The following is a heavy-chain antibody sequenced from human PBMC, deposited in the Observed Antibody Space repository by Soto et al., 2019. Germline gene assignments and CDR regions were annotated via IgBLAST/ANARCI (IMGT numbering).Heavy chain of an antibody. CDR1: GFTFSSYN. V-gene: IGHV3-48*02. CDR3: ARPRGYSYVLPDY. D-gene: IGHD5-18*01. CDR2: ISSSSSTI. Sequence: GGSLRLSCAASGFTFSSYNMNWVRQAPGKGLEWVSYISSSSSTIYYADSVKGRFTISRDNAKNSLYLQMNSLRDEDTAAYYCARPRGYSYVLPDYWGQGTLVTVSS. J-gene: IGHJ4*02.